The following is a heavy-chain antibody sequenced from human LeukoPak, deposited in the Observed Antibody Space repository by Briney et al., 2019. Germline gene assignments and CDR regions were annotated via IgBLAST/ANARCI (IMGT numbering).Heavy chain of an antibody. V-gene: IGHV3-7*01. CDR2: IKQDGSEK. D-gene: IGHD2-2*01. CDR3: ARGGVAVVPAAMRFDP. Sequence: GGSLRLSCAASGFTFSSYWMSWVRQAPGKGLEWVANIKQDGSEKYYVDSVKGRFTISRDNAKNSLYLQMNSLRAEDTAVYYCARGGVAVVPAAMRFDPWGQGTLVTVSS. CDR1: GFTFSSYW. J-gene: IGHJ5*02.